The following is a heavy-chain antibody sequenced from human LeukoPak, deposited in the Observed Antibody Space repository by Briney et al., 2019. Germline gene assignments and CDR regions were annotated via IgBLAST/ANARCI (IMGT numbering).Heavy chain of an antibody. J-gene: IGHJ5*02. Sequence: GGSLRLSCAASGFTFSDYYMSWIRQAPGKGLEWVSYISSSGSTIYYADSVKGRFTISRDNAKNSLYLQMNSLRAEDTAVYYCARETSLASSRWYNWFDPWGQGTLVTVSS. CDR2: ISSSGSTI. V-gene: IGHV3-11*01. CDR1: GFTFSDYY. CDR3: ARETSLASSRWYNWFDP. D-gene: IGHD6-13*01.